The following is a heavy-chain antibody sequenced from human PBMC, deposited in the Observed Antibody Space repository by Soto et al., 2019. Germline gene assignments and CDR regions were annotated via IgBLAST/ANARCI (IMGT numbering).Heavy chain of an antibody. CDR3: ARAPNEGAAADYYYYYYMDV. D-gene: IGHD6-13*01. Sequence: GGSLRLSCAASGFTVSSNYMSWVRQAPGKGLEWVSVIYSGGSTYYADSVKGRFTISRDNSKNTLYLQMNSLRAEDTAVYYCARAPNEGAAADYYYYYYMDVWGKGTTVTVSS. CDR1: GFTVSSNY. J-gene: IGHJ6*03. CDR2: IYSGGST. V-gene: IGHV3-66*01.